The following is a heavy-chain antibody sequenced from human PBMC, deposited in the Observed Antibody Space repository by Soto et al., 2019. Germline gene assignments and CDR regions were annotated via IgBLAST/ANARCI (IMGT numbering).Heavy chain of an antibody. D-gene: IGHD3-10*01. CDR2: ISYDGSDK. CDR3: VGGQYYFDY. V-gene: IGHV3-30*03. CDR1: GFPFTSDG. Sequence: QVQLVESGGRVVQPGRSLRLSCAASGFPFTSDGMHWVREGPDKGLEWVAIISYDGSDKYYADSVKGRFTIFRDNSKNTLYLQMNSLRPEDTALYYCVGGQYYFDYRGQGTLVIVSS. J-gene: IGHJ4*02.